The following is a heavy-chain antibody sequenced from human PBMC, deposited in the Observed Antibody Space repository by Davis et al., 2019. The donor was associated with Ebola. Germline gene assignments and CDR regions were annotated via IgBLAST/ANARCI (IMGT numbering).Heavy chain of an antibody. CDR2: IKQDGGEK. J-gene: IGHJ5*02. CDR3: ARDAPLDT. Sequence: GGSLRLSCAASGFIFSNYWMSWVRQAPGKGPEWVAIIKQDGGEKYYVDSVKGRFTISRDNAKNSVFLQMNSLRGEDTAVYYCARDAPLDTWGQGTLVTVSS. V-gene: IGHV3-7*01. CDR1: GFIFSNYW.